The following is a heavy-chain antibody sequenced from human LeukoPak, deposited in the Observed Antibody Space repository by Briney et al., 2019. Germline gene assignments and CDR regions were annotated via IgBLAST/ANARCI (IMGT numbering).Heavy chain of an antibody. Sequence: PGGSLRLSCAASGFTFSIHAMSWVRQAPGKGLEWVSAISCSGGSTYSADSVKGRFTISRDNSKNTLYLQMNSLRAEDTAVYYCAKDGMYSSSSSYYFDYWGQGTLVTVSS. D-gene: IGHD6-6*01. J-gene: IGHJ4*02. CDR3: AKDGMYSSSSSYYFDY. CDR2: ISCSGGST. V-gene: IGHV3-23*01. CDR1: GFTFSIHA.